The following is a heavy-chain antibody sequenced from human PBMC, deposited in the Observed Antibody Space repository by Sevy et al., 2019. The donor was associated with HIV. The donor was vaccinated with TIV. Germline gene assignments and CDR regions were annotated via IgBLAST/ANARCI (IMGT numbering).Heavy chain of an antibody. V-gene: IGHV4-59*01. D-gene: IGHD5-12*01. CDR2: IYYTGST. J-gene: IGHJ5*02. CDR3: ASAPAVRSGDDSPNWFDP. CDR1: GGSISTYY. Sequence: SETLSLTCTVSGGSISTYYWSWIRQPPGKGLEYIGYIYYTGSTNYKPSLKSRFTISVDTSKNQFSLNLRFVTAVDTAVYYCASAPAVRSGDDSPNWFDPWGQGTLVTVSS.